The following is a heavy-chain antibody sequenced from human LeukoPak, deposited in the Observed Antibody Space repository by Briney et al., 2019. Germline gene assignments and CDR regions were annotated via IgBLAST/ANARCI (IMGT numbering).Heavy chain of an antibody. J-gene: IGHJ4*02. CDR2: IWYDGSNK. CDR3: ARDSVEMATPTGFDY. Sequence: GGSLRLSCAASGFTFSSYGMHGVRQAPGKGLEGVAVIWYDGSNKYCGDSVEGRFTISRDNSKNTLYLQLNSLRAEDTAVYYCARDSVEMATPTGFDYWGQGTLVTVSS. V-gene: IGHV3-33*01. D-gene: IGHD5-24*01. CDR1: GFTFSSYG.